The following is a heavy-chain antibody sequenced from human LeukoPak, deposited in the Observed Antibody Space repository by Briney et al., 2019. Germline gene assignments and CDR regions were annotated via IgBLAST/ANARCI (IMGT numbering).Heavy chain of an antibody. CDR2: IIPIFGTA. J-gene: IGHJ4*02. V-gene: IGHV1-69*05. CDR3: ARARCSGGSCYPAFDY. CDR1: GGTFRSYA. Sequence: SVKVSCKASGGTFRSYAISWVRQAPGQGLEWMGRIIPIFGTANYAQKFQGRVTITTDASTSTAYMELSSLRSEDTAVYYCARARCSGGSCYPAFDYWGQGTLVTVSS. D-gene: IGHD2-15*01.